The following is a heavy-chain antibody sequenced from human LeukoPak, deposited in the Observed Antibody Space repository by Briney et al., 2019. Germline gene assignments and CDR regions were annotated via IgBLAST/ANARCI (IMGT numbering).Heavy chain of an antibody. CDR2: ISGSGGST. Sequence: GGSLRLSCAASGFTFSSYAMSWVRQAPGKGLEWVSAISGSGGSTYYADSVKGRFTISGDNSKNTLYLQMNSLRAEDTAVYYCAKGVVSYDSSGYYWDWGQGTLVTVSS. CDR1: GFTFSSYA. J-gene: IGHJ4*02. V-gene: IGHV3-23*01. CDR3: AKGVVSYDSSGYYWD. D-gene: IGHD3-22*01.